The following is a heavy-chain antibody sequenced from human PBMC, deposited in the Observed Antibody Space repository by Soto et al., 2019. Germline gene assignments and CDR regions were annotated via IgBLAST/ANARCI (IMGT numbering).Heavy chain of an antibody. CDR3: ARYFCTSTTCYFFDY. CDR2: IYYTGST. Sequence: PSETLSLTCTVSGGSISSYYWSWIRQPPGKGLEWIGYIYYTGSTNYNPSLKSRVTISIDTSKNQFSLKLSPVTAADTAVYYCARYFCTSTTCYFFDYWGQGTLVTVSS. CDR1: GGSISSYY. V-gene: IGHV4-59*01. D-gene: IGHD2-2*01. J-gene: IGHJ4*02.